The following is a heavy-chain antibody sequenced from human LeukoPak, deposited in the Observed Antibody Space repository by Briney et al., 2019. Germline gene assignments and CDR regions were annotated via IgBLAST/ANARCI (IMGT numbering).Heavy chain of an antibody. D-gene: IGHD1-7*01. CDR2: INPNSGGT. Sequence: ASVKLSCKASGYTFTGYYMHWVRQAPGQGLEWMGWINPNSGGTDYPQKFQGRVTMTRDTSISTAYMEVSSLRSDDTAVYYCARDRPISRLGTDFDYWGQGTQVTVSS. V-gene: IGHV1-2*02. CDR3: ARDRPISRLGTDFDY. CDR1: GYTFTGYY. J-gene: IGHJ4*02.